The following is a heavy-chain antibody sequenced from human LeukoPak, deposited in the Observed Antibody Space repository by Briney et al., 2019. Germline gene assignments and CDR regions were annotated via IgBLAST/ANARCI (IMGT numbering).Heavy chain of an antibody. CDR1: GFTFSSYG. V-gene: IGHV3-74*01. CDR3: AKSDYFDS. J-gene: IGHJ4*02. Sequence: PGGSLRLSCAASGFTFSSYGMHWVRQAPGKGLVWVSRIKSDGSSTTYADSVKGRFTISRDNARSTLYLQMNSLRAEDTAVYYCAKSDYFDSWGEGTLVTVSS. CDR2: IKSDGSST.